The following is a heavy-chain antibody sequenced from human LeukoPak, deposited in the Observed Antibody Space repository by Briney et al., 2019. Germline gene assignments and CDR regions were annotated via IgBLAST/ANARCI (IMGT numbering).Heavy chain of an antibody. J-gene: IGHJ4*02. V-gene: IGHV1-69*06. D-gene: IGHD3-9*01. Sequence: ASVKVSCEASGGTFSSYAISWVRQAPGQGLEWMGGIIPIFGTANYAQKFQGRVTITADKSTSTAYMELSSLRSEDTAVYYCARGDYDILTGSLFHWGQGTLVTVSS. CDR1: GGTFSSYA. CDR3: ARGDYDILTGSLFH. CDR2: IIPIFGTA.